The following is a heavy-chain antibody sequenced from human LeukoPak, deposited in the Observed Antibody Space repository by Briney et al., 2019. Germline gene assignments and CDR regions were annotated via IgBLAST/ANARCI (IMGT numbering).Heavy chain of an antibody. J-gene: IGHJ4*02. V-gene: IGHV3-48*03. Sequence: GGSLRLSCAVSGSTFSGYDMNWVRQAPGKGLEWVSHMCTCCMNIHYTDSVKGLFTISRVNAKNSLYLQMNSLRLERTAVYYCAREHTGYYYDSSGYTVSFQVGGFDYWGQGSLVSVST. CDR3: AREHTGYYYDSSGYTVSFQVGGFDY. CDR2: MCTCCMNI. D-gene: IGHD3-22*01. CDR1: GSTFSGYD.